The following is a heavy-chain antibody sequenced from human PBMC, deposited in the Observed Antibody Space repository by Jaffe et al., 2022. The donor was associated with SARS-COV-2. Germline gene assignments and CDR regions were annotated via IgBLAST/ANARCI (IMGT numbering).Heavy chain of an antibody. CDR1: GGSISSYY. D-gene: IGHD4-17*01. CDR3: AREKSYGGAFDI. V-gene: IGHV4-59*01. J-gene: IGHJ3*02. Sequence: QVQLQESGPGLVKPSETLSLTCTVSGGSISSYYWSWIRQPPGKGLEWIGYIYYSGSTNYNPSLKSRVTISVDTSKNQFSLKLSSVTAADTAVYYCAREKSYGGAFDIWGQGTMVTVSS. CDR2: IYYSGST.